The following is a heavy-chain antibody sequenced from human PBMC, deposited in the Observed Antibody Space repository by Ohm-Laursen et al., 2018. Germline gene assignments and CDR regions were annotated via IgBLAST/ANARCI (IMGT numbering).Heavy chain of an antibody. Sequence: SLRLSCAASGFNFKFFSMTWLRQAPGKGLEWVSSINFSGRYIYYADSVKGRFTISRGNAKKSLFLQMNSLSVEDTAVYYCARPYCGGNCSDPIDSWGQGTLVTVSS. D-gene: IGHD2-21*02. CDR3: ARPYCGGNCSDPIDS. CDR1: GFNFKFFS. J-gene: IGHJ4*02. CDR2: INFSGRYI. V-gene: IGHV3-21*01.